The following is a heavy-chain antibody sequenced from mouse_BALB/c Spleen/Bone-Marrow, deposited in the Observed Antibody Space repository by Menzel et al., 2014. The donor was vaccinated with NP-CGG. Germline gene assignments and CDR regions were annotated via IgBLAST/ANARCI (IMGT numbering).Heavy chain of an antibody. J-gene: IGHJ3*01. CDR2: INPNNGGT. V-gene: IGHV1-26*01. D-gene: IGHD1-2*01. CDR3: ARGKNFYYGYAWFAY. Sequence: VQLQQSGPELVKPGASVKISCKTSGYTFTEYTMHWVKQSHGKSLEWIGGINPNNGGTSYNQKFKGKATLTVDKSSSTAYMELRSLTSEDSAVNYCARGKNFYYGYAWFAYWGQGTLVTVSA. CDR1: GYTFTEYT.